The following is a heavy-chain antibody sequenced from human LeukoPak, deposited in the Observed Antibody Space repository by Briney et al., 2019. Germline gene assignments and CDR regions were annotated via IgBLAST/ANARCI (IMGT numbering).Heavy chain of an antibody. V-gene: IGHV4-30-4*01. J-gene: IGHJ4*02. CDR1: GGSISSGDYY. CDR3: ARQIASAGTAGFDF. Sequence: SETLSLTCTVPGGSISSGDYYWSWIRQPPGKGRGWNGYIYYSGSTYYNPSLKSRVTISVDTSKNQFSLKLSSVTAADTAVYYCARQIASAGTAGFDFWGQGALVTVPS. CDR2: IYYSGST. D-gene: IGHD6-13*01.